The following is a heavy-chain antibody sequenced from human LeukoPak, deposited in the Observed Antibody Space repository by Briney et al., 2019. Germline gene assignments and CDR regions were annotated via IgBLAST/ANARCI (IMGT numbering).Heavy chain of an antibody. V-gene: IGHV3-30-3*01. Sequence: GGSLRLSCAASGFTFSSYAMHWVRHAPGKGLEWVAVISYDGSNKYYADSVRGRFTISRDNSKNTLYLQMNSLRAEDTAVYYCAREVVAANAYGMDVWGQGTTVTVSS. J-gene: IGHJ6*02. D-gene: IGHD2-15*01. CDR1: GFTFSSYA. CDR3: AREVVAANAYGMDV. CDR2: ISYDGSNK.